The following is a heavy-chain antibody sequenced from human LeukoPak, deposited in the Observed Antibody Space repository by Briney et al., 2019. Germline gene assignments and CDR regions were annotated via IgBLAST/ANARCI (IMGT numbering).Heavy chain of an antibody. D-gene: IGHD2-8*01. CDR2: INHSGST. J-gene: IGHJ6*02. CDR1: GGSFSGYY. V-gene: IGHV4-34*01. CDR3: AEDKAVYDVAGLYCDYYMDI. Sequence: PAETLSLTCAVYGGSFSGYYWSWIRQPPGKGLEWIGKINHSGSTNYNPSLKSRVTISVDTCKNQFSLKLSSGTAADTAVDYCAEDKAVYDVAGLYCDYYMDIGGQGTTVTVSS.